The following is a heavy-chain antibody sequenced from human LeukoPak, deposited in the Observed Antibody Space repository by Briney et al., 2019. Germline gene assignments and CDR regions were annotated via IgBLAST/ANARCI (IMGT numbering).Heavy chain of an antibody. Sequence: SETLSLTCTVSGAFITTTGHYWGWIRQPPGKGLEWIATIYSDGSTYYNPSLKSRVTMSIDTSRNQFSLSLSSVIAADTAVYYCARTFGRLDWGQGTLVTVS. CDR2: IYSDGST. CDR3: ARTFGRLD. V-gene: IGHV4-39*07. D-gene: IGHD5-12*01. J-gene: IGHJ4*02. CDR1: GAFITTTGHY.